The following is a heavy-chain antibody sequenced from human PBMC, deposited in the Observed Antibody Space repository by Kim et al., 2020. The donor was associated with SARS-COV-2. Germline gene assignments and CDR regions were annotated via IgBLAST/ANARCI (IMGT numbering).Heavy chain of an antibody. D-gene: IGHD6-19*01. CDR2: IRSNAYGGTT. CDR1: GFTFGDYA. V-gene: IGHV3-49*03. CDR3: SRNIKQWLADADVFDI. J-gene: IGHJ3*02. Sequence: GGSLRLSCIASGFTFGDYALSWFRQPPGKGLEWVCFIRSNAYGGTTEYAASVKGRFTISRDDSKSIADLQMNSLRTEDTAVYYCSRNIKQWLADADVFDIWGQGTMVSVSS.